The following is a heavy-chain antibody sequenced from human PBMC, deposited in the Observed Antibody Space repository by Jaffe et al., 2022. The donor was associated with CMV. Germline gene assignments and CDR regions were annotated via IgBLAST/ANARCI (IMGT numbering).Heavy chain of an antibody. J-gene: IGHJ6*02. CDR1: GFTFSDYS. V-gene: IGHV3-11*01. CDR2: ISSRSSTI. Sequence: QVQLVESGGGLVRPGGSLRLSCAASGFTFSDYSMSWIRQAPGKGLEFVSYISSRSSTIYYADSVKGRLTVSRDNAKNSLYLQMNSLRAEDTAVYYCARDYSIYSYYGMDVWGQGTTLTVSS. D-gene: IGHD4-4*01. CDR3: ARDYSIYSYYGMDV.